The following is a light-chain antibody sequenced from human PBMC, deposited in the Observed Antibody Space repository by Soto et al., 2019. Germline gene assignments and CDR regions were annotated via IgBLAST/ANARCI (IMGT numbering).Light chain of an antibody. CDR1: ESVSSN. CDR3: QQYKSWPT. Sequence: EIVLTQSPGTLSLSPGERATLSCRTSESVSSNLAWYQQKPGQAPRLLIYGASTRATGIPARFSGSRSGTEFTLTINSLLSEDFGVYYCQQYKSWPTFGQGTKVAIK. CDR2: GAS. V-gene: IGKV3-15*01. J-gene: IGKJ1*01.